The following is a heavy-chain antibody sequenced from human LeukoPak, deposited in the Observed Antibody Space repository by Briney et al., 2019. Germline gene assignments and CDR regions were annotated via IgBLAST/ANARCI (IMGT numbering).Heavy chain of an antibody. CDR3: ARRIGGRGPLDY. CDR2: IYYSGST. Sequence: SETLSLTCTVSGGSISSSSYYWSWIRQPPGKGLEWIGYIYYSGSTNYNPSLKSRVTISVDTSKNQFSLKLSSVTAADTAVYYCARRIGGRGPLDYWGQGTLVTVSS. J-gene: IGHJ4*02. V-gene: IGHV4-61*05. CDR1: GGSISSSSYY. D-gene: IGHD3/OR15-3a*01.